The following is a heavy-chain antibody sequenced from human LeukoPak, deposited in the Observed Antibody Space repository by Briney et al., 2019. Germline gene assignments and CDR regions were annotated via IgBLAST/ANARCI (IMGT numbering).Heavy chain of an antibody. CDR1: GYTFTSYY. Sequence: ASVKVSCKASGYTFTSYYMHWVRQAPGQGLEWMGRINPNSGCTNYAQKFQGRVTMTRDTSISTAYMELSRLRSDDTAVYYCARAITGTTYYYYYYMVVWGKGTTVTVSS. D-gene: IGHD1-7*01. J-gene: IGHJ6*03. CDR3: ARAITGTTYYYYYYMVV. V-gene: IGHV1-2*06. CDR2: INPNSGCT.